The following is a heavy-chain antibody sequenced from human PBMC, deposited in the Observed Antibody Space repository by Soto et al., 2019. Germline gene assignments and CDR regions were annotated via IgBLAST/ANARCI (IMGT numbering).Heavy chain of an antibody. J-gene: IGHJ4*02. CDR2: INAGNGNT. CDR3: ARYKAIVVPFDY. D-gene: IGHD3-22*01. V-gene: IGHV1-3*01. CDR1: GYTFTSYA. Sequence: ASVKVSCKASGYTFTSYAMHWVRQAPGQRLEWMGWINAGNGNTKYSQKFQGRVTITRDTSASTAYMELSSLRSEDTAVYYCARYKAIVVPFDYWGQGTLVTVSS.